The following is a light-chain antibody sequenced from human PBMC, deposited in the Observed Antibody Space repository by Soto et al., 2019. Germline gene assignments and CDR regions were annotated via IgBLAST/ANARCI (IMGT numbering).Light chain of an antibody. V-gene: IGKV1-5*03. J-gene: IGKJ1*01. CDR1: RTISSW. Sequence: DIQMTQSPSTLSASAGDRVTITCRASRTISSWLAWYQQKPGKAPKLLIYKASTLKSGVPSRFSGSGSGTEFTLTISSLQPDDFATYYCQHYNSYSEALGQGTKVDIK. CDR3: QHYNSYSEA. CDR2: KAS.